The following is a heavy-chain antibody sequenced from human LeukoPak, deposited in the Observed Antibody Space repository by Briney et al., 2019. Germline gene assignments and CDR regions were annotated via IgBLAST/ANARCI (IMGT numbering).Heavy chain of an antibody. Sequence: GGSLRLSCAASGLTFTSYSMNWVRQAPGRGLEWVSYISSSSSTIYYADSVKGRFTISRDNAKNSLYLQMNSLRAEDTAVYYCAELGITMIGGVWGKGTTVTISS. J-gene: IGHJ6*04. V-gene: IGHV3-48*01. CDR1: GLTFTSYS. CDR2: ISSSSSTI. D-gene: IGHD3-10*02. CDR3: AELGITMIGGV.